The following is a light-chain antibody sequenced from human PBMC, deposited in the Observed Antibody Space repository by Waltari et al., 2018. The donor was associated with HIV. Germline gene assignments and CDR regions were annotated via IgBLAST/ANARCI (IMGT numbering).Light chain of an antibody. Sequence: QSALTQPASVSGSPGQSVTISCTGTNRDGGNYNLVSWYRQPPDKAPKLLIFEVTRRPSGVSDRFSGSKSGNTASLTISGLQAEDEADYYCCSYAGSDTLVFGGGTKLTVL. V-gene: IGLV2-23*02. CDR1: NRDGGNYNL. CDR3: CSYAGSDTLV. J-gene: IGLJ3*02. CDR2: EVT.